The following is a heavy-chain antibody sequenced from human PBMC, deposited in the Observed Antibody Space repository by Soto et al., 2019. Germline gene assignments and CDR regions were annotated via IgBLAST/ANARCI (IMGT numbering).Heavy chain of an antibody. J-gene: IGHJ4*02. CDR2: IYYSGST. V-gene: IGHV4-59*01. D-gene: IGHD7-27*01. CDR3: ARANWYSEY. CDR1: GVSISSYY. Sequence: SETLSLTCTVSGVSISSYYWSWIRQPPGKGLEWIGYIYYSGSTNYNPSLKSRVTISVDTSKNQFSLNLTSLTAADTAIYYRARANWYSEYWGQGTLVTVSS.